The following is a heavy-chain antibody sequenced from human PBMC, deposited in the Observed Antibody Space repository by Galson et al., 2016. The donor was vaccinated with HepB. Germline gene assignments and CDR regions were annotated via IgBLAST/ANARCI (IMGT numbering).Heavy chain of an antibody. J-gene: IGHJ4*02. CDR3: AKVGPITGGLARYFDS. V-gene: IGHV3-30*18. CDR1: GFTFSSYG. D-gene: IGHD3-16*01. CDR2: TSFDGVNH. Sequence: SLRLSCAASGFTFSSYGMHWVRQAPGKGLEWVALTSFDGVNHYYADSVKGRFTISRDTSKNTLYLQMNSLKVEDTAVYYCAKVGPITGGLARYFDSWGQGTLVTVSS.